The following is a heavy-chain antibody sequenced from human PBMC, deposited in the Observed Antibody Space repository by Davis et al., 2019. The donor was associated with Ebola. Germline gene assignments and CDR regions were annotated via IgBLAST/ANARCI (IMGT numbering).Heavy chain of an antibody. D-gene: IGHD3-22*01. Sequence: GESLKISCAASGFTFSSYSMNWVRQAPGKGLEWVSSISSSSSYIYYADSVKGRFTISRDNAKNSLYLQMNSLRAEDTALYFCARLMYDSSGYYSAFDYWGQGTLVTVSS. J-gene: IGHJ4*02. CDR3: ARLMYDSSGYYSAFDY. CDR1: GFTFSSYS. V-gene: IGHV3-21*01. CDR2: ISSSSSYI.